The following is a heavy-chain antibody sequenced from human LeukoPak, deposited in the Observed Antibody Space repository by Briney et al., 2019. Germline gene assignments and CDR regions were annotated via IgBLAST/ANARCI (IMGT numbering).Heavy chain of an antibody. CDR3: ARGPNLDY. V-gene: IGHV1-2*02. CDR1: GYTFTGYY. D-gene: IGHD1-14*01. Sequence: ASVKVSCKASGYTFTGYYMHWVRQAPGQGLEWMGWIDPNSDGTNYAQKFQGRVTMTRDTSISTAYMELSRLTSDDTAVYYCARGPNLDYWGQGTLVTVSS. CDR2: IDPNSDGT. J-gene: IGHJ4*02.